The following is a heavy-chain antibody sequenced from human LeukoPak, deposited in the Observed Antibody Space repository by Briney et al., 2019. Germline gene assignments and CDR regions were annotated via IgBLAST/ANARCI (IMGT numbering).Heavy chain of an antibody. CDR2: INPSGGST. Sequence: ASVKVSCKSSGYPFSIYYMHWVRQAPGQGLEWMGIINPSGGSTRYAQKLQGRVTLTRDTSTSTVYMEVSSLRSEDTAVYYCASCRGWYYYYYMDVWGKGTTVTVSS. CDR3: ASCRGWYYYYYMDV. CDR1: GYPFSIYY. D-gene: IGHD6-19*01. V-gene: IGHV1-46*04. J-gene: IGHJ6*03.